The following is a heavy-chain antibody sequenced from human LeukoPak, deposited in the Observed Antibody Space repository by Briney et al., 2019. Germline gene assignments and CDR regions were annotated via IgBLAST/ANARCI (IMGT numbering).Heavy chain of an antibody. CDR3: ARGTRSSSPYSDY. V-gene: IGHV4-34*01. Sequence: SETLSLTCAVYGGSFSGYYWSWIRQPPGKGLEWIGEINHSGSTNYNPSLKSRVTISVDTSKNQFSLKLSSVTAADTAVYYCARGTRSSSPYSDYWGQGTLVTVSS. D-gene: IGHD6-6*01. CDR2: INHSGST. J-gene: IGHJ4*02. CDR1: GGSFSGYY.